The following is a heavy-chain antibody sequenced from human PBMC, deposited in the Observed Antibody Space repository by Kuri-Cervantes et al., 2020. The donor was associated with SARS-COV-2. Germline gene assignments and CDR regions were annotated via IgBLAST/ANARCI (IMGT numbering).Heavy chain of an antibody. D-gene: IGHD3-3*01. CDR1: GFTFDDYG. CDR2: INWNGGST. V-gene: IGHV3-20*04. CDR3: ARDHNDFWSGYYPLDY. J-gene: IGHJ4*02. Sequence: GESLKISCAASGFTFDDYGMSWVRQAPGKGLEWVSGINWNGGSTGYADSVKGRFTISRDNAKNSLYLQMNSLRAEDTAVYYCARDHNDFWSGYYPLDYWGQGTLVTVSS.